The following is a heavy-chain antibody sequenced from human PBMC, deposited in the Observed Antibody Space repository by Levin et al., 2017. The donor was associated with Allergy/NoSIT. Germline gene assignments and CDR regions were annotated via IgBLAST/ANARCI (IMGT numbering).Heavy chain of an antibody. CDR1: GGSISSSSYY. CDR2: IYYSGST. V-gene: IGHV4-39*01. D-gene: IGHD3-9*01. Sequence: GSLRLSCTVSGGSISSSSYYWGWIRQPPGKGLEWIGSIYYSGSTYYNPSLKSRVTISVDTSKNQFSLKLSSVTAADTAVYYCARAHFDWLLLGWFDPWGQGTLVTVSS. J-gene: IGHJ5*02. CDR3: ARAHFDWLLLGWFDP.